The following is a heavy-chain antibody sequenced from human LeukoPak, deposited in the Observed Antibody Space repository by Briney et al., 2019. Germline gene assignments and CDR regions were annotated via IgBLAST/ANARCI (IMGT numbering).Heavy chain of an antibody. CDR1: GGSISSYY. Sequence: PSETLSLTCTVSGGSISSYYWSWIRQPQGKGLEWIGYIYYSGSTNYNPSLKSRVTISVDTSKNQFSLKLSSVTAADTAVYYCARVGAAVADSYFDYWGQGTLVTVCS. CDR2: IYYSGST. D-gene: IGHD6-19*01. J-gene: IGHJ4*02. V-gene: IGHV4-59*01. CDR3: ARVGAAVADSYFDY.